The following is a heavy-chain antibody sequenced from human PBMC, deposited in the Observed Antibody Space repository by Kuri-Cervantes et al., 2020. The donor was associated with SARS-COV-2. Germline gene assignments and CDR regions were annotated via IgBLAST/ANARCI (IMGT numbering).Heavy chain of an antibody. J-gene: IGHJ6*02. CDR2: ISYDGSNK. V-gene: IGHV3-30*18. CDR3: AKDLSIAAAGTHYYYGMDV. CDR1: GFTFSSYG. D-gene: IGHD6-13*01. Sequence: GGSLRLSCAASGFTFSSYGMHWVRQAPGKGLEWVAVISYDGSNKYYADSVKGRFTISRDNSKNTLYLQMNSLRAEDTAVYYCAKDLSIAAAGTHYYYGMDVWGQGTTVTVSS.